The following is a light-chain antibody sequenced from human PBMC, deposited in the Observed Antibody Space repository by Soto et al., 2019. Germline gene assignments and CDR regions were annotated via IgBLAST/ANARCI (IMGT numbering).Light chain of an antibody. J-gene: IGKJ4*01. V-gene: IGKV1-5*01. Sequence: DIQMTQSPSTLSASIGDRVTITCRASQSITTFLAWYQQKPGKAPQILIYDASKLEPGVPSRLSGGGSGTEFTLTISSLQPDDFATYYCPQYSTYPLTFGGGTKVDIK. CDR2: DAS. CDR3: PQYSTYPLT. CDR1: QSITTF.